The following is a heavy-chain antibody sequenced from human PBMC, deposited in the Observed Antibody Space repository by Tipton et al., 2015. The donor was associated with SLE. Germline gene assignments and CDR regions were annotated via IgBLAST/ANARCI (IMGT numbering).Heavy chain of an antibody. Sequence: TLSLTCTVSDDSITTDYWTWIRQPPGKGLEYIGYVSYSGVTNSNPSLQSRVTMSIDASKKQVSLRLSSVTAADTAVYYCARAHNPGWKDWYFDLWGRGTLVTVSS. CDR3: ARAHNPGWKDWYFDL. CDR2: VSYSGVT. D-gene: IGHD1-1*01. CDR1: DDSITTDY. J-gene: IGHJ2*01. V-gene: IGHV4-59*13.